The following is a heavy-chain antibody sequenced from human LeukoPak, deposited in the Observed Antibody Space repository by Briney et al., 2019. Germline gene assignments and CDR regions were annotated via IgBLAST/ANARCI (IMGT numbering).Heavy chain of an antibody. Sequence: SVNVSFTASGGTFSSYAISWVRQAPGQGLEWMGGIIPIFGTANYAQKFQGRVTITADESTSTAYMELSSLRSEDTAVYYCARGGVVPAVRGYFDYWGQGTRVTVSS. J-gene: IGHJ4*02. D-gene: IGHD2-2*01. V-gene: IGHV1-69*13. CDR3: ARGGVVPAVRGYFDY. CDR1: GGTFSSYA. CDR2: IIPIFGTA.